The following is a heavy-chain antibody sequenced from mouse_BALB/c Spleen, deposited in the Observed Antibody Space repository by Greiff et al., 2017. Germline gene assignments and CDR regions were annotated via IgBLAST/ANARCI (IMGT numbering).Heavy chain of an antibody. CDR1: GFTFSSFG. J-gene: IGHJ3*01. V-gene: IGHV5-17*02. Sequence: DVMLVESGGGLVQPGGSRKLSCAASGFTFSSFGMHWVRQAPEKGLEWVAYISSGSSTIYYADTVKGRFTISRDNPKNTLFLQMTSLRSEDTAMYYCARSGEGFAYWGQGTLVTVSA. CDR3: ARSGEGFAY. CDR2: ISSGSSTI.